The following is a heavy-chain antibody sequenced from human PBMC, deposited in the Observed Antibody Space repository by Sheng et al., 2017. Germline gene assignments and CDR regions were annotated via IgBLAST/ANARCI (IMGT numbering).Heavy chain of an antibody. CDR3: ARGHRSYGSGTPLTH. CDR2: ISYDGSNK. J-gene: IGHJ4*02. D-gene: IGHD3-10*01. CDR1: GFTFSSYA. Sequence: QVQLVESGGGVVQPGRSLRLSCAASGFTFSSYAMHWVRQAPGKGLEWVAVISYDGSNKYYADSVKGRFTISRDNSKNTLYLQMNSLRAEDTAVYYCARGHRSYGSGTPLTHWGQGTLVTVSS. V-gene: IGHV3-30-3*01.